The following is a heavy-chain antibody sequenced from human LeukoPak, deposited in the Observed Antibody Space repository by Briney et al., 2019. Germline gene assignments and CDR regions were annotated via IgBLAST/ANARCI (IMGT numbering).Heavy chain of an antibody. Sequence: GGSLRLSCAASGFTFSSYSMNRVRQAPGKGLEWVSSISGRSTYIYYADSVKGRFTISRDNAKNSLYLQMNSLRAEDTAVYYCARASDPWLQLTWGQGTLVTVSS. V-gene: IGHV3-21*04. CDR3: ARASDPWLQLT. CDR1: GFTFSSYS. D-gene: IGHD5-24*01. J-gene: IGHJ5*02. CDR2: ISGRSTYI.